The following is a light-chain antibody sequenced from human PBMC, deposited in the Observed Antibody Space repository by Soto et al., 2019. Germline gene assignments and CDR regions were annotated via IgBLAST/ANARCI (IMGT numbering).Light chain of an antibody. CDR1: QSVSNN. Sequence: ILMTQSPATLSVSPGERATLSCRASQSVSNNLAWYQQKPGQAPSLLIYDASTRATGIPARFSGSGSGTEVTLTISGLQDEDFAVYYCQQHRIWPPWTFGQGTKVEVK. V-gene: IGKV3-15*01. CDR3: QQHRIWPPWT. CDR2: DAS. J-gene: IGKJ1*01.